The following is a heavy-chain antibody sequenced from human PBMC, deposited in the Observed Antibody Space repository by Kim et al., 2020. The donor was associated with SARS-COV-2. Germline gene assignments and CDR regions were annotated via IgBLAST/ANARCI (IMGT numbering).Heavy chain of an antibody. D-gene: IGHD4-17*01. V-gene: IGHV1-69*13. CDR3: AREGVYGDYGGDAFDI. J-gene: IGHJ3*02. CDR1: GGTFSSYA. CDR2: IIPIFGTA. Sequence: SVKVSCKASGGTFSSYAISWVRQAPGQGLEWMGGIIPIFGTANYAQKFQGRVTITADESTSTAYMELSSLRSEDTAVYYCAREGVYGDYGGDAFDIWGQGTMVTVSS.